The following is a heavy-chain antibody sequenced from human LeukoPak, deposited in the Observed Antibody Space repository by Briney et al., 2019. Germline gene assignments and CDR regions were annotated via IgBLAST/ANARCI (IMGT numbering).Heavy chain of an antibody. V-gene: IGHV3-23*01. CDR1: GFTFNNYA. CDR3: AKAYSGSYRYFDY. D-gene: IGHD1-26*01. Sequence: GGSPRLSCAASGFTFNNYAMSWVRQAPGKGLEWVSGISGSGGSTYNAVSVKGRFTISRDNSKNTLYLQMNSLRAEDTAVYYCAKAYSGSYRYFDYWGQGTLVTVSS. CDR2: ISGSGGST. J-gene: IGHJ4*02.